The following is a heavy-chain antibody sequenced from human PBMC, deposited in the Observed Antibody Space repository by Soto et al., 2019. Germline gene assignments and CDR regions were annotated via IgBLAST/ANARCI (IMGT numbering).Heavy chain of an antibody. D-gene: IGHD3-22*01. V-gene: IGHV4-31*03. Sequence: SETLSLTCTVSGGSISSGGYYWSWIRQHPGKGLEWIGYIYYSGSTYYNPSLKSRVTISVDTSKNQFSLKLSSVTAADTAVYYCAREARDYYDSSGYYISWGQGTLVTVSS. CDR1: GGSISSGGYY. CDR2: IYYSGST. CDR3: AREARDYYDSSGYYIS. J-gene: IGHJ5*02.